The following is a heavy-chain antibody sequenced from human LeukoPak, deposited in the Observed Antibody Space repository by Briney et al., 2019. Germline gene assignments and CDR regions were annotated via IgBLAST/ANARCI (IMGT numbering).Heavy chain of an antibody. J-gene: IGHJ4*02. Sequence: ASVKVSCKVSGYTLTELSMHWVRQAPGRGLEWMGGFDPEDGETIYAQKFQGRVTMTEDTSTDTAYMELSSLRSEDTAVYYCATDRVGATRRGFDYWGQGTLVTVSS. CDR1: GYTLTELS. CDR2: FDPEDGET. CDR3: ATDRVGATRRGFDY. D-gene: IGHD1-26*01. V-gene: IGHV1-24*01.